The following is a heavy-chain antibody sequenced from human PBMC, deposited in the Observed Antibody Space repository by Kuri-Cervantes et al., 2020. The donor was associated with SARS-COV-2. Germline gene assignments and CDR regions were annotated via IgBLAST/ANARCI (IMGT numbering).Heavy chain of an antibody. CDR2: ISSSSSTI. CDR3: ARGSEAGYYYFDY. Sequence: GESLKISCAASGFTFCSYSMNWVRQAPGKGLEWVSYISSSSSTIYYADSVKGRFTISRDNAKNSLYLQMNSLRDEDTAVYYCARGSEAGYYYFDYWGQGTLVTVSS. V-gene: IGHV3-48*02. J-gene: IGHJ4*02. CDR1: GFTFCSYS. D-gene: IGHD3-9*01.